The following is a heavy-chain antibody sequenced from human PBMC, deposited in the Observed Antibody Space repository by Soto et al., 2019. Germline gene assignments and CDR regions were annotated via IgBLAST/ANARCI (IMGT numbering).Heavy chain of an antibody. CDR2: IYYSGST. J-gene: IGHJ4*02. CDR1: GGSISSYY. V-gene: IGHV4-39*01. CDR3: ARDYADGHY. D-gene: IGHD4-17*01. Sequence: SETLSLTCSVSGGSISSYYWNWIRQPPGKGLEWIGSIYYSGSTYYNPSLKSRVTISVDTSKNQFSLKLSSVTAADTAVYYCARDYADGHYWGQGTLVTVSS.